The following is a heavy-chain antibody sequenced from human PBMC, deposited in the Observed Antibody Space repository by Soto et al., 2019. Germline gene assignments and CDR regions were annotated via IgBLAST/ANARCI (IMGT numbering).Heavy chain of an antibody. D-gene: IGHD2-8*01. CDR2: IIPIFGTA. CDR3: ASAPLGYCTNGVCYNGLVDY. CDR1: GGTFSSYA. V-gene: IGHV1-69*13. Sequence: SVKVSCKASGGTFSSYAISWVRQAPGQGLEWMGGIIPIFGTANYAQKFQGRVTITADESTSTAYMELSSLRSEDTAVYYCASAPLGYCTNGVCYNGLVDYWGQGALVTVSS. J-gene: IGHJ4*02.